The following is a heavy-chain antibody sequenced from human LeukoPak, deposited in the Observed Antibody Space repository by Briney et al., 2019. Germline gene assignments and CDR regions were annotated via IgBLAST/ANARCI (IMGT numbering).Heavy chain of an antibody. CDR2: IKQDGSEE. CDR1: GFTFSNYA. V-gene: IGHV3-7*05. D-gene: IGHD6-19*01. CDR3: VGGTGWRLDS. J-gene: IGHJ1*01. Sequence: GGSLRLSCAVSGFTFSNYALSWVRQAPGKGLEWVAIIKQDGSEEFYVDSVKGRFIISRDNAKNSLYLQMNSLRVEDTAVYYCVGGTGWRLDSWGQGTLVTVSS.